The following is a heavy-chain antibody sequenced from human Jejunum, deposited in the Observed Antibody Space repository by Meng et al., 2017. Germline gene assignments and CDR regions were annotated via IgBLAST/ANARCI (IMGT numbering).Heavy chain of an antibody. CDR2: ITPNGAAT. CDR3: ARKLTGTSNFDY. J-gene: IGHJ4*02. Sequence: ASVKVSCKASGYTFTDYSIHWFRQAPGQGLEWMGRITPNGAATKYLEKFQGRVTMTRDTSISTAYMELSRLVSDDTAVYYCARKLTGTSNFDYWGQGTLVTVSS. D-gene: IGHD1-20*01. V-gene: IGHV1-2*02. CDR1: GYTFTDYS.